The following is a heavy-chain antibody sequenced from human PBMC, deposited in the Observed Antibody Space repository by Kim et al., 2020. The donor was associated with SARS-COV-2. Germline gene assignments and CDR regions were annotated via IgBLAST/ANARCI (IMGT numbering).Heavy chain of an antibody. CDR2: IIPIFGTA. CDR1: GGTFSSYA. D-gene: IGHD1-1*01. V-gene: IGHV1-69*13. CDR3: ARGRVGGTTMPDY. Sequence: SVKVSCKASGGTFSSYAISWVRQAPGQGLEWMGGIIPIFGTANYAQKFQGRVTITADESTSTAYMELSSLRSEDTAVYYCARGRVGGTTMPDYWGQGTLVTVSS. J-gene: IGHJ4*02.